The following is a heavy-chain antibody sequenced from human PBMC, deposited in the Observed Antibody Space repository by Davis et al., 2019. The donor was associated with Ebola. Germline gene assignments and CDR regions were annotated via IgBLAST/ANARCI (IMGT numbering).Heavy chain of an antibody. J-gene: IGHJ4*02. CDR2: TYYNGRL. CDR3: ARDDVPGLLDS. V-gene: IGHV4-59*08. CDR1: GDSISTNY. D-gene: IGHD3-10*02. Sequence: SETLSLTCSVSGDSISTNYWSWIRQSPGKGLEWIGHTYYNGRLNYNPSLRNRVTISVDTSKNQFSLTLTSMTVADSAVYYCARDDVPGLLDSWGLGARVIVSS.